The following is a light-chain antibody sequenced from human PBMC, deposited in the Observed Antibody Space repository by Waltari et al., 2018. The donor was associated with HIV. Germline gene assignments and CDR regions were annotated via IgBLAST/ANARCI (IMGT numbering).Light chain of an antibody. V-gene: IGLV1-40*01. CDR2: GNN. CDR3: QSYDSRLRAVV. Sequence: QSVLTQPPSVSGAPGQRVTISCTGSSSNTGAGYDVHWYQQLPGTAPKILIYGNNNRPAGVPDRFSGSKSGTSVSLAITGLQADDEADYFCQSYDSRLRAVVFGGGTKLTVL. CDR1: SSNTGAGYD. J-gene: IGLJ2*01.